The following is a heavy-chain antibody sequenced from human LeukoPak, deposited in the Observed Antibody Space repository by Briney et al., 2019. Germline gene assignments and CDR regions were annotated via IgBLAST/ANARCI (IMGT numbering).Heavy chain of an antibody. V-gene: IGHV3-7*01. CDR3: VERATGSTKSVDY. J-gene: IGHJ4*02. CDR2: IKQDGSEQ. D-gene: IGHD1-7*01. Sequence: SGGSLRLSCAASGFTFSSYWMTWVRQAPGKGLEWVANIKQDGSEQYYVDSVKGRFTISRDNAKNSLYLQMNSLRAEDTAVYYCVERATGSTKSVDYWGQGTLVTVSS. CDR1: GFTFSSYW.